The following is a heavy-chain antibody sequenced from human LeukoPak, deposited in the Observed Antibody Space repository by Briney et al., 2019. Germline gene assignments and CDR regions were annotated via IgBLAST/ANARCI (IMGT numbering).Heavy chain of an antibody. Sequence: GGSLRLSCAASGFTFSRYWMSWVRQAPGKGLEWVANIKQDGSEIHYVDSVKGRFTISRDNAKNSLFLQMNSLRAEDTAVYYCARYGLYSSCCYDYWGQGTLVTVSS. CDR2: IKQDGSEI. CDR3: ARYGLYSSCCYDY. V-gene: IGHV3-7*01. CDR1: GFTFSRYW. J-gene: IGHJ4*03. D-gene: IGHD6-19*01.